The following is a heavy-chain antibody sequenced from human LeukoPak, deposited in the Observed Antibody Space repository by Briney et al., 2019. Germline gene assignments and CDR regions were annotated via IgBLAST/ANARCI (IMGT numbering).Heavy chain of an antibody. J-gene: IGHJ6*02. D-gene: IGHD4-17*01. CDR3: ARRGGHDYGDSRTSYYYYGMDV. Sequence: GASVKVSCRASGYTFTSYYMHWVRQAPGQGLEWMGIINPSGGSTSYAQKFQGRVTMTRDTSTSTVYMELSSLKASDTAMYYCARRGGHDYGDSRTSYYYYGMDVWGQGTTVTVSS. CDR2: INPSGGST. V-gene: IGHV1-46*01. CDR1: GYTFTSYY.